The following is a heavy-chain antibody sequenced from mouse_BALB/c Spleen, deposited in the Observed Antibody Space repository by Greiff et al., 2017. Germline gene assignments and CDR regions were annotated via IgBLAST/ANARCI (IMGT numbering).Heavy chain of an antibody. Sequence: EVQLHQSGAELVKPGASVKLSCTASGFNIKDTYMHWVKQRPEQGLEWIGRIDPANGNTKYDPKFQGKATITADTSSNTAYLQLSSLTSEDTAVYYCARSVYYGSSPAWFAYWGQGTLVTVSA. J-gene: IGHJ3*01. CDR1: GFNIKDTY. D-gene: IGHD1-1*01. V-gene: IGHV14-3*02. CDR2: IDPANGNT. CDR3: ARSVYYGSSPAWFAY.